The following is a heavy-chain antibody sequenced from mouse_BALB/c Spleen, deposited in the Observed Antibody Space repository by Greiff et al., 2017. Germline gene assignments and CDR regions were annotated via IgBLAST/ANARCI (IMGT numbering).Heavy chain of an antibody. V-gene: IGHV1S56*01. D-gene: IGHD2-13*01. CDR1: GYTFTNYY. Sequence: QVQLQQSGAELVKPGALVKISCKASGYTFTNYYINWVKQRPGQGLEWIGGIDPGDGSTKYNAKFKGKATLTADKSSSTAYMQLSSLTSENTAVYFCARGGDRYFDDWGEGTTVTVSS. CDR2: IDPGDGST. CDR3: ARGGDRYFDD. J-gene: IGHJ1*01.